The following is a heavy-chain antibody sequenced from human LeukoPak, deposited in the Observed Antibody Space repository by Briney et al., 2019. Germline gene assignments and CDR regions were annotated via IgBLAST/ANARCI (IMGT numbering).Heavy chain of an antibody. Sequence: GASVKVSCKASGYTFINYDINWVRQAAGQGPEWMGWMNPKSGNTGYAQRFKGRVTMTRDISINTAYMELNSLRSEDTAVYYCAKAPPPHCSGGRCYSWGFVEDWGQGTLVTVSS. CDR3: AKAPPPHCSGGRCYSWGFVED. CDR2: MNPKSGNT. J-gene: IGHJ4*02. V-gene: IGHV1-8*01. CDR1: GYTFINYD. D-gene: IGHD2-15*01.